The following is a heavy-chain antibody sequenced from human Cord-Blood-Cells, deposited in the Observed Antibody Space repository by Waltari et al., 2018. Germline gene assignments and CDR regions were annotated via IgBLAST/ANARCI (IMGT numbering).Heavy chain of an antibody. V-gene: IGHV4-34*01. CDR3: ARAASYYDFWSGYLMGNWFDP. CDR1: GGSFSGYY. CDR2: INHSGST. D-gene: IGHD3-3*01. Sequence: QVQLQQWGAGLLKPSETLSLTCAVYGGSFSGYYWSWIRQPPGKGLEWIGEINHSGSTNYTPSLKSRVTISVDTSKNQFSLKLSSVTAADTAVYYCARAASYYDFWSGYLMGNWFDPWGQGTLVTVSS. J-gene: IGHJ5*02.